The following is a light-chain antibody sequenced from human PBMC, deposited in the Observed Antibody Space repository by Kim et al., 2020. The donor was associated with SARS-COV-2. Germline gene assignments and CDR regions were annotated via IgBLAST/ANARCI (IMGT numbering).Light chain of an antibody. CDR1: KVGDKY. Sequence: VSPGQTARITCSGDKVGDKYACWYQQKPGLSPVLVIYQDTKRPSGIPERFSGSNSGNTATLTISGTQAMDEADYYWQAWDSNTYVIFGGGTQLTVL. CDR2: QDT. J-gene: IGLJ2*01. V-gene: IGLV3-1*01. CDR3: QAWDSNTYVI.